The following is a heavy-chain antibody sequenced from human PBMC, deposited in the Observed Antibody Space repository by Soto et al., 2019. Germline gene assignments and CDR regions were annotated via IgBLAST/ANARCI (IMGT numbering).Heavy chain of an antibody. D-gene: IGHD3-10*01. CDR2: INHSGST. J-gene: IGHJ5*02. Sequence: AFAALSLPRAVYGGAFRGFYWRVIPPPPGKGLEWIGEINHSGSTNYNPSLKSRVTISVDTSKNQFSLKLSSVTAADTAVYYCARPHRNYYGSGSYLDPWGQGTLVTVSS. V-gene: IGHV4-34*01. CDR3: ARPHRNYYGSGSYLDP. CDR1: GGAFRGFY.